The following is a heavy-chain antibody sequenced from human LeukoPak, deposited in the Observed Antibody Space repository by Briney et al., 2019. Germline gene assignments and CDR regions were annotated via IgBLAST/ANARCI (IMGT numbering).Heavy chain of an antibody. D-gene: IGHD3-22*01. V-gene: IGHV3-11*01. Sequence: PGGSLRLSCAASGFTFSDYYMTGIRQAPGKGLEWVSHITSTGATIYYADSVKGRFTISRDNAKNSLSLQMNSLRAEDTAVYFCARVLSSGYSPFDYWGQGILVTVPS. CDR3: ARVLSSGYSPFDY. J-gene: IGHJ4*02. CDR1: GFTFSDYY. CDR2: ITSTGATI.